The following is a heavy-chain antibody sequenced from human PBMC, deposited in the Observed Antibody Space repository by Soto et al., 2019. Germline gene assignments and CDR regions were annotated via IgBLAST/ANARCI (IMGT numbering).Heavy chain of an antibody. CDR3: ARQGYSITMVRGVIRHGAFDI. D-gene: IGHD3-10*01. CDR1: GGSISSSSYY. J-gene: IGHJ3*02. CDR2: IYYSGST. V-gene: IGHV4-39*01. Sequence: SETLSLTCTVSGGSISSSSYYWGWIRQPPGKGLEWIGSIYYSGSTYYNPSLKSRVTISIDTSKNQFSLKLSSVTAADTAVYYCARQGYSITMVRGVIRHGAFDIWGQGTMVTVSS.